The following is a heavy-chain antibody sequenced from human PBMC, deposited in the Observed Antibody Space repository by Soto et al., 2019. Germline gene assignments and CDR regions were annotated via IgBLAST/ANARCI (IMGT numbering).Heavy chain of an antibody. Sequence: PGGSLRLSCASSGFTFRSYWMHWVRQAPGKGLVWVSHISADGSTTSYADSVKGRFAISRDNAKNTLYLQMDSLRAEDTAVYYCARESITIFGVVYYYYGMDVWGQGTTVTVSS. J-gene: IGHJ6*02. D-gene: IGHD3-3*01. V-gene: IGHV3-74*01. CDR2: ISADGSTT. CDR3: ARESITIFGVVYYYYGMDV. CDR1: GFTFRSYW.